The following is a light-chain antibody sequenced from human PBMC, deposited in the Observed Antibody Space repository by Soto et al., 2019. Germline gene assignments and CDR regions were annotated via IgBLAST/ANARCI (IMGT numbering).Light chain of an antibody. CDR1: QSVSSY. J-gene: IGKJ5*01. CDR2: DAS. CDR3: QQRSNLPPSFT. V-gene: IGKV3-11*01. Sequence: EIVLTQSPATQSLSPGEKATLSCRASQSVSSYLAWYQQKPGQAPRLLIYDASNRSTGIRARFSGSGSGTDFALTISSLEPEDFAVYYCQQRSNLPPSFTFGQGARLEIK.